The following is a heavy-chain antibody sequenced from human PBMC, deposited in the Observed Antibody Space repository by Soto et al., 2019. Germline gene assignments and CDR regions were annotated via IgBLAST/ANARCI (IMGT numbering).Heavy chain of an antibody. Sequence: EVQLVESGGGLVQPGRSLRLSCAASGFSFDDYAMHWVRLTPGMGLSCVSGIIWNSGSIGYADFLKGRFTISRDNAKNSLYLQMNSLRAEDTALYYCAKDICSGPPYYSSGYSFDYWGKGPLVTVSS. CDR3: AKDICSGPPYYSSGYSFDY. CDR2: IIWNSGSI. V-gene: IGHV3-9*01. J-gene: IGHJ4*02. D-gene: IGHD3-22*01. CDR1: GFSFDDYA.